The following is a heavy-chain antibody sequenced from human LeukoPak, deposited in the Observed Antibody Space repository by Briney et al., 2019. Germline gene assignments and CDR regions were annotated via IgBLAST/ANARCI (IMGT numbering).Heavy chain of an antibody. V-gene: IGHV4-59*08. J-gene: IGHJ5*02. CDR1: GGSISNYY. D-gene: IGHD6-6*01. CDR3: ARHEYSSSFWFDP. CDR2: IYYSGCT. Sequence: SETLSLTCTVSGGSISNYYWSWIRQPPGKGLEWIGYIYYSGCTNYNPSLKSRLTISVDTSKNQFSLKLSSVTAADTAVHYCARHEYSSSFWFDPWGQGTLVTVSS.